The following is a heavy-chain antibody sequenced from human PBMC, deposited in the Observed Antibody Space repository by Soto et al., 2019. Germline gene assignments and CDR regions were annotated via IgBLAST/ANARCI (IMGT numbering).Heavy chain of an antibody. V-gene: IGHV1-69*13. CDR3: ATPPRGIFGVVIPYYYDGMDV. CDR1: GGTFSSYA. CDR2: IIPIFGTA. J-gene: IGHJ6*02. Sequence: ASVKVSCKASGGTFSSYAISWVRQAPGQGLEWMGGIIPIFGTANYAQKFQGRVTITADESTSTAYMELSSLRSEDTAVYYCATPPRGIFGVVIPYYYDGMDVWGQGTTVTVSS. D-gene: IGHD3-3*01.